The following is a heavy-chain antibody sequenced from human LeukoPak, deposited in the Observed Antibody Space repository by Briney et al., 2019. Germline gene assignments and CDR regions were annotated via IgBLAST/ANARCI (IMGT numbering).Heavy chain of an antibody. V-gene: IGHV1-2*02. Sequence: ASVKVSCKASGYTFTGYYMHWVRQAPGQGLEWMGWINPNSGGTNYAQKFQGRVTMTRDTSISTAYMELSRLRSDDTAVYYCARRVKYSRQTREQIDYWGQGTLVTVSS. CDR1: GYTFTGYY. J-gene: IGHJ4*02. CDR2: INPNSGGT. CDR3: ARRVKYSRQTREQIDY. D-gene: IGHD6-6*01.